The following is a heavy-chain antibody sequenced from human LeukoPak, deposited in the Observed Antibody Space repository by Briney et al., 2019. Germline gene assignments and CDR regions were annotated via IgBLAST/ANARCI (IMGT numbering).Heavy chain of an antibody. D-gene: IGHD3-10*01. V-gene: IGHV4-59*08. CDR2: IYYSGST. CDR1: GGSISSYY. Sequence: SETLSLTCTVSGGSISSYYWSWIRQPPGKGLEWIGYIYYSGSTNYNPSLKSRVTISVDTSKNQFSLKLSSVTAADTAVYYCARGRVVRGVNYYFDYWGQGTLVTVSS. J-gene: IGHJ4*02. CDR3: ARGRVVRGVNYYFDY.